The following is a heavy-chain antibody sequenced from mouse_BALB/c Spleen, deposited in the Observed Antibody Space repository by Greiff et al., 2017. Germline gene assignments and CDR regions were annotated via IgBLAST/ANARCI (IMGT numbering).Heavy chain of an antibody. CDR3: ARGGTTMITTGYYFDY. CDR2: ICHGTGST. D-gene: IGHD2-4*01. V-gene: IGHV1S132*01. CDR1: GYIFTSYW. Sequence: QVQLQQSGAELVRPGASVKLSCKTSGYIFTSYWIHWVKQRPGQGLEWMARICHGTGSTYYNEKLKGKATLTADKSSSTAYMQLSSLKSEDSAVYFCARGGTTMITTGYYFDYWGQGTTLTVSS. J-gene: IGHJ2*01.